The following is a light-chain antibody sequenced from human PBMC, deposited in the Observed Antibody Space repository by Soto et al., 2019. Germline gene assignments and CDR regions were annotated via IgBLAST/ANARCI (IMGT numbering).Light chain of an antibody. Sequence: QSALPQPASVSGSPGQSITMSCTGTSSDDGGYNYVSWYQQHPGKAPKLMIYDVSNRPSGVSNRFSGSKSGNTASLTISGLQAEDEADYYCSSYTSSSTYVVFGGGTKLTVL. J-gene: IGLJ2*01. CDR1: SSDDGGYNY. CDR2: DVS. CDR3: SSYTSSSTYVV. V-gene: IGLV2-14*01.